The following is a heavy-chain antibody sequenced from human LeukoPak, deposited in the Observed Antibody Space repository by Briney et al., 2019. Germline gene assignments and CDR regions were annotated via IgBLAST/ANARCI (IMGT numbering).Heavy chain of an antibody. CDR3: ARDPLWFEESYFDY. CDR1: GFTFSSYG. CDR2: ISYDGSNK. J-gene: IGHJ4*02. V-gene: IGHV3-30*03. D-gene: IGHD3-10*01. Sequence: GGSLRLSCAASGFTFSSYGMHWVRQAPGKGLEWVAVISYDGSNKYYADSVKGRFTISRDNSKNTLYLQMNSLRAEDTAVYYCARDPLWFEESYFDYWGQGTLVTVSS.